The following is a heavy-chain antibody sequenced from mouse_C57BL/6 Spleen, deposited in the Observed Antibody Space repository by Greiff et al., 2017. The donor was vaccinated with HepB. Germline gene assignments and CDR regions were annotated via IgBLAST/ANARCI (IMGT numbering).Heavy chain of an antibody. Sequence: VQLQQSGSELRSPGSSVKLSCKDFDSEVFPIAYMSWVRQKPGHGFEWIGGILPSIGRTIYGEKFEDKATLDADTLSNTAYLELNSLTSEDSAIYYCARSTSYYYGSSWYFDVWGTGTTVTVSS. CDR1: DSEVFPIAY. V-gene: IGHV15-2*01. CDR3: ARSTSYYYGSSWYFDV. D-gene: IGHD1-1*01. CDR2: ILPSIGRT. J-gene: IGHJ1*03.